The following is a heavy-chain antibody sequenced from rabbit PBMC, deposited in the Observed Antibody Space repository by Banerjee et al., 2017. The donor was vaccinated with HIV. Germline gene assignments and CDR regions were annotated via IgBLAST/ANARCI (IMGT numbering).Heavy chain of an antibody. Sequence: QSLEESGGDLVKPGASLTLTCTSSGVSFSDNYWICWVRQAPGKGLEWIACIYTSSGSTYYASWAKGRFTISKTSSTTLTLQMTSLTAADTTTYFCARDAGYADFGVDFDLGGPGTLVTVS. J-gene: IGHJ4*01. V-gene: IGHV1S40*01. CDR2: IYTSSGST. CDR3: ARDAGYADFGVDFDL. CDR1: GVSFSDNYW. D-gene: IGHD6-1*01.